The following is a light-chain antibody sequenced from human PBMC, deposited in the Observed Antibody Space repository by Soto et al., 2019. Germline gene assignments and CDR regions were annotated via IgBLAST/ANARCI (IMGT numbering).Light chain of an antibody. J-gene: IGLJ1*01. V-gene: IGLV1-47*01. CDR1: SSNIGSNY. CDR3: AAWDDSLRTV. CDR2: RNN. Sequence: QSVLTHPPSASGTPGQRVTISCSGSSSNIGSNYVYWYQQLPGTAPKLLIYRNNQRPSGVPDRFSGSKSGTSASLAISGLRSEDEADYYCAAWDDSLRTVFGTGTKVTVL.